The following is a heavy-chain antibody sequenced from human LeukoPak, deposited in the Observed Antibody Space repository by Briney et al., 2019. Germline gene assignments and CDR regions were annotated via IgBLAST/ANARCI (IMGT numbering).Heavy chain of an antibody. CDR3: ARAGEYRFDY. CDR1: GLYR. D-gene: IGHD2/OR15-2a*01. J-gene: IGHJ5*01. Sequence: PGGSLRLSCATSGLYRMHWVRQAPGEGLVWVSRINTDGTTTNYADSVKGRFTISRDNAKNTVYLQMNNLRADDTGVYYCARAGEYRFDYWGQGTLVSVSS. CDR2: INTDGTTT. V-gene: IGHV3-74*01.